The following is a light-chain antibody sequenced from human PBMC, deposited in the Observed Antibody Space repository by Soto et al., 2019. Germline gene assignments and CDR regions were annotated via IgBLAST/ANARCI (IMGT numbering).Light chain of an antibody. Sequence: VLPTSPCALALYPGDRANLFCGASPSVSRTSLAWYQQKPGQAPRVLIYGASTRATGIPARFSASGSGTECTLTLCSLQSEDCEVDYCQQYNNWPRTCGHGAKVDIK. CDR3: QQYNNWPRT. CDR1: PSVSRTS. J-gene: IGKJ1*01. V-gene: IGKV3-15*01. CDR2: GAS.